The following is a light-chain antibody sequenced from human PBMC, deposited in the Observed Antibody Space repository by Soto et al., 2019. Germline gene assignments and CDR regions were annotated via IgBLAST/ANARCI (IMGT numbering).Light chain of an antibody. V-gene: IGKV1-5*01. Sequence: DILMTQSPSTLYASVRDRVTITCRASQSVGRWLACYQQKPGKAPKLLIYDACNLESGVPSRFSGSGAGTEFTLTISSLQPDDFATYYCQQLNAYPLTFGQGTRLEI. CDR1: QSVGRW. CDR2: DAC. CDR3: QQLNAYPLT. J-gene: IGKJ5*01.